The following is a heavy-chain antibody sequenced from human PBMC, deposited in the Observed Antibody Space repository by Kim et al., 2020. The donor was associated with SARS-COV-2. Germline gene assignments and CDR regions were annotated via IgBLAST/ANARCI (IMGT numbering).Heavy chain of an antibody. J-gene: IGHJ4*02. V-gene: IGHV4-34*01. CDR3: ASRGGDYQY. Sequence: GSTNDNPPLKSRVTISVDTSKNQFSLKLSSGTGADTAVYYCASRGGDYQYWGQGTLVTVSS. CDR2: GST. D-gene: IGHD4-17*01.